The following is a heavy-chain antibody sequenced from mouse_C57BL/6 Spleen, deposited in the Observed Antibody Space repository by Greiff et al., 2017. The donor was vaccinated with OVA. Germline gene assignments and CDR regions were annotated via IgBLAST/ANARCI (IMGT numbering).Heavy chain of an antibody. J-gene: IGHJ1*03. CDR3: ARPDYYGSSYGYWYFDV. CDR1: GFTFSDYY. V-gene: IGHV5-16*01. CDR2: INYDGSST. Sequence: EVQVVESEGGLVQPGSSMKLSCTASGFTFSDYYMAWVRQVPEKGLEWVANINYDGSSTYYLDSLKSRFIISRDNAKNILYLQMSSLKSEDTATYYCARPDYYGSSYGYWYFDVWGTGTTVTVSS. D-gene: IGHD1-1*01.